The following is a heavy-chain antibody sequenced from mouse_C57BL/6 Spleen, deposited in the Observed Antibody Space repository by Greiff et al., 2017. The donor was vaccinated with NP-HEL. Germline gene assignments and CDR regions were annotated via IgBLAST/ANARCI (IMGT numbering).Heavy chain of an antibody. Sequence: DVMLVESGGGLVQPKGSLKLSCAASGFSFNTYAMNWVRQAPGKGLEWVARIRSKSNNYATYYADSVKDRFTISRDDSESMLYLQMNNLKTEDTAMYYCVGGWSNSFDYWGQGTTLTVSS. D-gene: IGHD2-5*01. CDR1: GFSFNTYA. CDR3: VGGWSNSFDY. J-gene: IGHJ2*01. CDR2: IRSKSNNYAT. V-gene: IGHV10-1*01.